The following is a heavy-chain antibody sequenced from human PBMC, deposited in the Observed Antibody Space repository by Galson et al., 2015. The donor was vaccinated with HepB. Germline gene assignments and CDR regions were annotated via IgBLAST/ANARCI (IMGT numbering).Heavy chain of an antibody. CDR1: GFTFSSYG. D-gene: IGHD6-19*01. Sequence: SLRLSCAASGFTFSSYGMHWVRQAPGKGLEWVAVISYDGSNKYYADSVKGRFTISRDNSKNTLYLQMNSLKAEDTAVYYCAKARGGYSSVPFDYWGQGTLVTVSS. J-gene: IGHJ4*02. CDR3: AKARGGYSSVPFDY. V-gene: IGHV3-30*18. CDR2: ISYDGSNK.